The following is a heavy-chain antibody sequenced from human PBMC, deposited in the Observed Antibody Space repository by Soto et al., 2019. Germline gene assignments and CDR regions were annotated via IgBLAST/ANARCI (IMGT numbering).Heavy chain of an antibody. D-gene: IGHD3-16*01. V-gene: IGHV4-4*02. J-gene: IGHJ6*02. CDR1: GDSIDSSHW. CDR2: IYHSGST. Sequence: QVQLQESGPGLVRPSGTLSLTCAVSGDSIDSSHWWTWVRQPPGKGLDWIGEIYHSGSTNYNPSLTRRVTISIDKSMNQFSLKLSSVTAADTAVYYYARGGGYCVDVWGQGTTVTVSS. CDR3: ARGGGYCVDV.